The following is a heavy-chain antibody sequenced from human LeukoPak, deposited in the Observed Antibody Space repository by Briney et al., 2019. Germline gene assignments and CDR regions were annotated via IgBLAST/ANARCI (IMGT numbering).Heavy chain of an antibody. CDR3: AKRIEVSGSYSLDY. Sequence: PGRSLRLSCAASGFTFSSYGIHWVRQAPGKGLEWVAVIWYDGSNKYYADSVKGRFTISRDNSKNTLYLQMNSLRGEDTAVYYCAKRIEVSGSYSLDYWGQGTLVTVSS. V-gene: IGHV3-33*06. CDR2: IWYDGSNK. J-gene: IGHJ4*02. D-gene: IGHD3-10*01. CDR1: GFTFSSYG.